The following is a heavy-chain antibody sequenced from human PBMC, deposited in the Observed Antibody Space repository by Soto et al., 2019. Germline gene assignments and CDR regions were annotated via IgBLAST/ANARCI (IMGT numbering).Heavy chain of an antibody. J-gene: IGHJ5*02. D-gene: IGHD2-21*01. CDR2: IYYNGSA. Sequence: SETLSLTCIVSGGSISSFYWSWIRQPPGKGLEWVGGIYYNGSATYNPSLKSRVTMSVDMSKNHLFLTLNSVTAADTAVYYCARSFYSWGQGTLVTVSS. CDR3: ARSFYS. CDR1: GGSISSFY. V-gene: IGHV4-59*01.